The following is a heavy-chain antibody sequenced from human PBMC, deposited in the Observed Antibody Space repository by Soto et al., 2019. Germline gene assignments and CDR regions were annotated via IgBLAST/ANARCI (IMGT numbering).Heavy chain of an antibody. J-gene: IGHJ3*02. CDR2: IYYSGST. Sequence: SETLSLTCTVSGGSISSYYWSWIRQPPGKGLEWIGYIYYSGSTNYNPSLKSRVTMSVDTSKKQLSLKLSSVTAADTAVYYCARRVVGADDAFDIWGQGTMVTVSS. CDR3: ARRVVGADDAFDI. CDR1: GGSISSYY. D-gene: IGHD1-26*01. V-gene: IGHV4-59*01.